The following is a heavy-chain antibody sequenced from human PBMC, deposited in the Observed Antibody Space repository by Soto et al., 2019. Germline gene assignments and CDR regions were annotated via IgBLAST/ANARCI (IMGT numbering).Heavy chain of an antibody. D-gene: IGHD2-2*01. J-gene: IGHJ6*02. V-gene: IGHV3-30*18. CDR1: GFTFSSYG. CDR3: AKRGCIRTSCRQGYYYGMDV. Sequence: QVPLVESGGGVVQPGRSLRLSCAASGFTFSSYGMHWVRQAPGKGLEWVAVISSDGSNKYYADSVKGRFTISRNNSKSTLQVKMNSMRAEDTAVYYCAKRGCIRTSCRQGYYYGMDVWGPGTTVTVSS. CDR2: ISSDGSNK.